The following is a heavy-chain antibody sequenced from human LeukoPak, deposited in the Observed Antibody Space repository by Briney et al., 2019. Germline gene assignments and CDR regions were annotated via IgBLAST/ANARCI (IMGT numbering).Heavy chain of an antibody. CDR1: GFGFGQYE. CDR3: AKDFPHYYEVPHGMDV. V-gene: IGHV3-48*03. CDR2: ISVRAGTI. D-gene: IGHD3-22*01. J-gene: IGHJ6*02. Sequence: PGGSLRLSWAASGFGFGQYEMNWVRQAPGKGLEWIAYISVRAGTIYYGDSAEGRFTISRDDAKNSLYLQMNGLRVEDTAIYYCAKDFPHYYEVPHGMDVWGQGTTVTV.